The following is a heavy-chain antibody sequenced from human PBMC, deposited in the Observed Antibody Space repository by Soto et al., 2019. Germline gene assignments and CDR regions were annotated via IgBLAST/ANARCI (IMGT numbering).Heavy chain of an antibody. Sequence: QVQLVQSGAEVKKPGASVKVSCKASGYTFTSYYMHWVRQAPGQGLEWMGIINPSGGSTTYAQKFQGRVTMTRDTSTTTVYMDLSSLRSEDTAVYYCAREGLERDGYSYWGQGTLVTVSS. CDR2: INPSGGST. CDR3: AREGLERDGYSY. D-gene: IGHD5-12*01. J-gene: IGHJ4*02. CDR1: GYTFTSYY. V-gene: IGHV1-46*01.